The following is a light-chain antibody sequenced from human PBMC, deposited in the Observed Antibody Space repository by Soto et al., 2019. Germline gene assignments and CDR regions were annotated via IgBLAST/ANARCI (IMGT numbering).Light chain of an antibody. V-gene: IGKV3-20*01. J-gene: IGKJ2*01. CDR2: GAS. Sequence: IVLTQSPGTLSLSPGEGATLSCRASQTISSFLAWYQQKRGQAPRLLIHGASNRATGIPDRFSGSGSGTDFTLTISRLEPEDFAVYYCQQYGNSPYTFGQGTKVDIK. CDR3: QQYGNSPYT. CDR1: QTISSF.